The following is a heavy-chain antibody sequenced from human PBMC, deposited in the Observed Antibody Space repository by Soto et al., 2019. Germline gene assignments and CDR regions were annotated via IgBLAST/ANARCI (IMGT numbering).Heavy chain of an antibody. CDR2: ILPVSAPP. D-gene: IGHD3-3*01. Sequence: GASVKVSFKASAGTPNNYAINWLRQAPGQGLEWVGGILPVSAPPDYAQKFQGRVSITADHSTGTVYMELSRLKSDDTAVYFCATDSNYDVSNSFWGQGTLVTVSS. J-gene: IGHJ4*02. CDR1: AGTPNNYA. CDR3: ATDSNYDVSNSF. V-gene: IGHV1-69*13.